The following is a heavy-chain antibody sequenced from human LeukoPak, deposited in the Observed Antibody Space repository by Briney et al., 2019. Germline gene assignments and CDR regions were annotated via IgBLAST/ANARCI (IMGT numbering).Heavy chain of an antibody. CDR3: ARGEAYDVLTGNPPPPFEY. Sequence: SEPLSLTCAVYGESFSNYYWSWIRQPPGKGLEWIGEINHSGSTNYNTSLKSRVTISVDTSKNKFSLKLTSVTAADTAVYYCARGEAYDVLTGNPPPPFEYWGQGTLVTVSS. CDR2: INHSGST. D-gene: IGHD3-9*01. CDR1: GESFSNYY. J-gene: IGHJ4*02. V-gene: IGHV4-34*01.